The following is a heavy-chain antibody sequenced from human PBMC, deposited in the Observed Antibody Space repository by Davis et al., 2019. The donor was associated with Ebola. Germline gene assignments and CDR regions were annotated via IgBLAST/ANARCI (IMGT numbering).Heavy chain of an antibody. D-gene: IGHD2-15*01. CDR2: IKQDGSEK. Sequence: GESLKISCAASGFTFSSYWMSWVRQAPGKGLEWVANIKQDGSEKYYVDSVKGRFTVSRDNAKNSLYLQMNSLRAEDTAVYYCARDFLGYCITWGQGTLVTVSS. CDR1: GFTFSSYW. CDR3: ARDFLGYCIT. J-gene: IGHJ5*02. V-gene: IGHV3-7*03.